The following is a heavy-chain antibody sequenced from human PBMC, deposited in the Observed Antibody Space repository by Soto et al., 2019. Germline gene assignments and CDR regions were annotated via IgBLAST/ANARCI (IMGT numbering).Heavy chain of an antibody. Sequence: PPATPSLTCADFCGSVTDHYWTWVRQSPGEGLEWIVEVKQSGSTDYTPSLKRRVTLSLDTSKNQFYLKVTSVTAADTAVYYCSGAESPDTAYFSLYWGQGTPVTVSS. D-gene: IGHD1-26*01. CDR3: SGAESPDTAYFSLY. CDR2: VKQSGST. J-gene: IGHJ4*02. CDR1: CGSVTDHY. V-gene: IGHV4-34*10.